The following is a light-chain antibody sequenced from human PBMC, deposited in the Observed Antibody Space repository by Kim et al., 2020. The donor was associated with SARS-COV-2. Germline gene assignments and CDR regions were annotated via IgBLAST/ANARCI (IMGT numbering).Light chain of an antibody. Sequence: QSVLTQPPSASGTPGQRVTISCSGSRSDIGSNAVSWYQQLPGTAPKLLIYRNNQRPSGVPDRFSASKSGTSASLAISGLQSEDEADYYCAAWDDSLNGDVIFGGGTQLTVL. CDR2: RNN. CDR1: RSDIGSNA. V-gene: IGLV1-44*01. J-gene: IGLJ2*01. CDR3: AAWDDSLNGDVI.